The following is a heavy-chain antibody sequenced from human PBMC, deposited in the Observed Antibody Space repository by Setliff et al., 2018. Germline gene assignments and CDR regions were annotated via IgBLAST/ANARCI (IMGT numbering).Heavy chain of an antibody. CDR1: GYSFTNYW. D-gene: IGHD3-22*01. CDR3: ARQGDYDRVDY. Sequence: PGESLKISCQGSGYSFTNYWIGWVCQMPGKGLEWMGIIYAGDSDTRYSPSFQGQVTMSADKSISTAYLQWSSLKASDTAIYYCARQGDYDRVDYWGQGTLVTVS. J-gene: IGHJ4*02. V-gene: IGHV5-51*01. CDR2: IYAGDSDT.